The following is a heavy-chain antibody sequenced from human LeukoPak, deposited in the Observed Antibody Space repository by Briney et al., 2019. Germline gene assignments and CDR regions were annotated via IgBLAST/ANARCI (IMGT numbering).Heavy chain of an antibody. CDR3: VKDANYYDSSGYYDY. J-gene: IGHJ4*02. Sequence: GGSLRLSCAASGFIVDDYAMYWVRQAPGKGLEWVSSISSISTTIYYADSVKGRFTISRDNSKNTLYLQMSSLRTEDTAVYYCVKDANYYDSSGYYDYWGQGTLVTVSS. CDR1: GFIVDDYA. CDR2: ISSISTTI. D-gene: IGHD3-22*01. V-gene: IGHV3-48*01.